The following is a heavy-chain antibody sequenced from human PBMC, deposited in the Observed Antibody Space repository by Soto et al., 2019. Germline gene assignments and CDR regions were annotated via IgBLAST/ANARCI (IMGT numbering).Heavy chain of an antibody. CDR2: TYYRSKWYN. D-gene: IGHD1-7*01. CDR3: ARDLITGTNSDYYYYGMDV. Sequence: SQTLSLTCAISGDSVSSNSAAWNWIRQSPSRGLEWLGRTYYRSKWYNDYAVSVKSRITINPDTSKNQFSLQLNSVTPEDTAVYYCARDLITGTNSDYYYYGMDVWGQGTTVTVSS. V-gene: IGHV6-1*01. CDR1: GDSVSSNSAA. J-gene: IGHJ6*02.